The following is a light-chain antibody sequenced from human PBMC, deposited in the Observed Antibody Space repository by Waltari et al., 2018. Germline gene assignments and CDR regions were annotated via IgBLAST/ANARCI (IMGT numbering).Light chain of an antibody. CDR3: QQYITTLT. J-gene: IGKJ4*01. CDR1: QTILYSPTNRNY. Sequence: DFVMTQSPDSLAVSLGERATINCQSSQTILYSPTNRNYLAWYQQRPGQPPKLLIYWASFRASGVPDRFSGSGSGTDFTLTISSLQPEDVAVYYCQQYITTLTFGGGTKVEIK. V-gene: IGKV4-1*01. CDR2: WAS.